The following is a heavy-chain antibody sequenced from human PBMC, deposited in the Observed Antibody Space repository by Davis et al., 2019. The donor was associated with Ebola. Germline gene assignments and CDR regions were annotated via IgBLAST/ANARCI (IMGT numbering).Heavy chain of an antibody. CDR3: ARDSDHGYTHGMDV. Sequence: SLKISCVASGFSFDALLMTWVRPAPGKGLELVATIWYDVNNSYYSDSVKGRFTISRDDSKNPLYLRMDNLRAEDTAVYYCARDSDHGYTHGMDVWGQGTTVTVSS. J-gene: IGHJ6*02. CDR1: GFSFDALL. CDR2: IWYDVNNS. V-gene: IGHV3-33*01. D-gene: IGHD1-1*01.